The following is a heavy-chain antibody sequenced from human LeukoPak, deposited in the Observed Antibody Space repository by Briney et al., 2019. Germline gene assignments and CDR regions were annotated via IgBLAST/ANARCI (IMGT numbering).Heavy chain of an antibody. V-gene: IGHV1-18*01. D-gene: IGHD2-2*01. CDR3: ARDGYQPLDVTYFQH. CDR1: GYTFTSYG. CDR2: ISAYNGNT. Sequence: ASVKVSCKASGYTFTSYGISWVRQAPGQGLEWMGWISAYNGNTNYAQKLQGRVTMTTDTYTSTAYMDLRSLRSDDTAVYYCARDGYQPLDVTYFQHWGQGTLVTVSS. J-gene: IGHJ1*01.